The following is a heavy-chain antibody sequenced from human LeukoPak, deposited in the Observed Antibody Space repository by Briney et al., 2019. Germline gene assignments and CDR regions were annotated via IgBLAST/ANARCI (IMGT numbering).Heavy chain of an antibody. CDR1: GCTVSGNY. Sequence: RGGSLRLSCAVCGCTVSGNYMSWIGQAPGRGREGVSVIYSDDTTLYADSVKGRFTISRDISKNTLYLQMSSLRAEDTAVYYCARRAGGYSHPYDYWGQGVLVTVSS. J-gene: IGHJ4*02. V-gene: IGHV3-53*01. CDR3: ARRAGGYSHPYDY. CDR2: IYSDDTT. D-gene: IGHD5-18*01.